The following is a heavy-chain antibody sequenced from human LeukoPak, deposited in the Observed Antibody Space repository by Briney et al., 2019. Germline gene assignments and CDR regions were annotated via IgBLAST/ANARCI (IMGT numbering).Heavy chain of an antibody. J-gene: IGHJ4*02. V-gene: IGHV1-69*04. CDR3: ARGGDYDYVWGSYREYYFDY. CDR2: IIPILGIA. Sequence: SVKVSCKASGGTFSSYAISWVRQAPGQGLEWMGRIIPILGIANYAQKFQGRVTITADTSTSTAYMELRSLRSDDTAVYYCARGGDYDYVWGSYREYYFDYWGQGTLVTVSS. D-gene: IGHD3-16*02. CDR1: GGTFSSYA.